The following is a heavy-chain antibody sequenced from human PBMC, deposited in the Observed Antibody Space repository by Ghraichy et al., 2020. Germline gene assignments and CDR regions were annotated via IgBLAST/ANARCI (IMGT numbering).Heavy chain of an antibody. D-gene: IGHD4-23*01. V-gene: IGHV4-59*01. CDR1: GGSISSYY. Sequence: SETLSLTCTVSGGSISSYYWSWIRQPPGKGLEWIGYIYYSGSTNYNPSLKSRVTISVDTSKNQFSLKLSSVTAADTAVYYCASWVTGMDYFDYWGQGTLVTVSS. J-gene: IGHJ4*02. CDR2: IYYSGST. CDR3: ASWVTGMDYFDY.